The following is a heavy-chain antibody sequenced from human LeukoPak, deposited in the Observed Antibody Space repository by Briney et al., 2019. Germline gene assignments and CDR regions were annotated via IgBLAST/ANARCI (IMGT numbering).Heavy chain of an antibody. Sequence: SETLSLTCTVSGGSISSYYWSWIRQPAGKGLEWIGRIYTSGSTNYNPSLKSQVTMSVDTSKNQFSLKLSSVTAADTAVYYCAGGGTIFGVVIMDYYYYYYMDVWGKGTTVTVSS. J-gene: IGHJ6*03. CDR3: AGGGTIFGVVIMDYYYYYYMDV. CDR1: GGSISSYY. V-gene: IGHV4-4*07. CDR2: IYTSGST. D-gene: IGHD3-3*01.